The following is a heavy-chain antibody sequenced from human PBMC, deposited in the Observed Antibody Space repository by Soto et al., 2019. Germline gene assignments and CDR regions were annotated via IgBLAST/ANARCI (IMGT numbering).Heavy chain of an antibody. CDR1: GYTFTSYG. CDR3: ASGGNWNDVDWFDP. CDR2: ISAYNGNT. J-gene: IGHJ5*02. Sequence: QVQLVQSGAEVKKPGASVKVSCKASGYTFTSYGISWVRQAPGQGLEWMGWISAYNGNTNYAQKLQGRVTMTTDTSTSTGYLELRSVRSDDMAVYYCASGGNWNDVDWFDPWGQGTLVTVSS. V-gene: IGHV1-18*03. D-gene: IGHD1-20*01.